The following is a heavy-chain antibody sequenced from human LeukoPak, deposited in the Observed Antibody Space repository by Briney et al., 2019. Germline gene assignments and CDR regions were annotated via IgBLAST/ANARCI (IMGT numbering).Heavy chain of an antibody. Sequence: GESLKISCKGSGYSFTSYWIGWVRQMPGKGLEWMGIIYPGDSDTRYSPSFQGQVTISADKSISTAYLQWSSLKASATAMYYCASPYCSSTSCAGVHVGAFDIWGQGQWSPSLQ. CDR3: ASPYCSSTSCAGVHVGAFDI. J-gene: IGHJ3*02. CDR1: GYSFTSYW. D-gene: IGHD2-2*01. CDR2: IYPGDSDT. V-gene: IGHV5-51*01.